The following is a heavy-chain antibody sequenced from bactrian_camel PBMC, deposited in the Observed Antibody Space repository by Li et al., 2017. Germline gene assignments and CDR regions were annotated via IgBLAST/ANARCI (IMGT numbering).Heavy chain of an antibody. CDR1: GFTFSTHE. D-gene: IGHD5*01. CDR2: IDKAGDTT. V-gene: IGHV3S1*01. CDR3: AQGYCTNNHCSLGY. Sequence: HVQLVESGGGLVQPGGSVRLFCAASGFTFSTHELSWVRQAPGKGFEWVSSIDKAGDTTYYLDSVKGRFTISRNNAKNTVSLQMNSLQPEDTAVFYCAQGYCTNNHCSLGYWGQGTQVTVS. J-gene: IGHJ6*01.